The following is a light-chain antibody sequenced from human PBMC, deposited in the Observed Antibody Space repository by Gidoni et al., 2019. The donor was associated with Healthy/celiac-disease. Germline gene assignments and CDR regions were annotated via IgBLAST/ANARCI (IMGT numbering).Light chain of an antibody. CDR3: QQSYSTPYT. V-gene: IGKV1-39*01. Sequence: DSQMNQSPSSLSASVGDRVTITCRASQSISSYLNWYQQKPGKAPKLLIYAASSLQSGVPSRFSGSGSGTGFTLTISSLQPEDFATYYCQQSYSTPYTFGQGTKLEIK. CDR1: QSISSY. J-gene: IGKJ2*01. CDR2: AAS.